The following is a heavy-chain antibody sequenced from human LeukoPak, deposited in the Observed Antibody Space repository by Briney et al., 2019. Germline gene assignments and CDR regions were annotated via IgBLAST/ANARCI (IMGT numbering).Heavy chain of an antibody. CDR3: ARGLLGFMRSDYSNYWDNWFDP. CDR1: GYTFTSYD. J-gene: IGHJ5*02. V-gene: IGHV1-8*01. CDR2: MNPNSGNT. Sequence: GASVKVSCKASGYTFTSYDINWVRQTTGQGLEWMGWMNPNSGNTGYAQKFQGRVTITRNTSINTAYMELSSLKSEDTAVYYCARGLLGFMRSDYSNYWDNWFDPWGQGTLVTVSS. D-gene: IGHD4-11*01.